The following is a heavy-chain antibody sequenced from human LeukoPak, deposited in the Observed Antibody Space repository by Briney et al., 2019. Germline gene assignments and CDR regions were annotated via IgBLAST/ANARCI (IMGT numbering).Heavy chain of an antibody. CDR1: GGSIGRSSYY. J-gene: IGHJ4*02. CDR2: IYYSGKT. Sequence: SETLSLTCTVSGGSIGRSSYYWGWIRQPPGKGLEWIGNIYYSGKTDYNPSLKSRVTISVDTSKNQFSLKLSSVTAADTAVYYCARGRSRMYYYDSSGYYFWGQGTLVTVSS. D-gene: IGHD3-22*01. CDR3: ARGRSRMYYYDSSGYYF. V-gene: IGHV4-39*07.